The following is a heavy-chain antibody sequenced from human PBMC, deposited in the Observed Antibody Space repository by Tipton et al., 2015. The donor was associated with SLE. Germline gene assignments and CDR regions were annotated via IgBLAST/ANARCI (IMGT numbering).Heavy chain of an antibody. Sequence: TLSLTCAVYGGSFSGYYWSWIRQPPGKGLEWIGSIYYSGSTYYNPSLESRVTISVDTSRNLFSLNLSSVTAADTAVYYCARGKRHYDVLTGYYSKPHYFDFWGQGTVVAVSP. CDR3: ARGKRHYDVLTGYYSKPHYFDF. CDR2: IYYSGST. J-gene: IGHJ4*02. D-gene: IGHD3-9*01. CDR1: GGSFSGYY. V-gene: IGHV4-34*01.